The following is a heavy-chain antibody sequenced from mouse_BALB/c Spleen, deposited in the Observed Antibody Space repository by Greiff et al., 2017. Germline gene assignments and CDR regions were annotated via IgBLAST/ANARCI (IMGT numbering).Heavy chain of an antibody. CDR2: INPSTGYT. CDR3: ARGLRKVYFDY. CDR1: GYTFTSYW. D-gene: IGHD1-1*01. J-gene: IGHJ2*01. Sequence: QVQLKESGAELAKPGASVKMSCKASGYTFTSYWMHWVKQRPGQGLEWIGYINPSTGYTEYNQKFKDKATLTADKSSSTAYMQLSSLTSEDSAVYYCARGLRKVYFDYWGQGTTLTVSS. V-gene: IGHV1-7*01.